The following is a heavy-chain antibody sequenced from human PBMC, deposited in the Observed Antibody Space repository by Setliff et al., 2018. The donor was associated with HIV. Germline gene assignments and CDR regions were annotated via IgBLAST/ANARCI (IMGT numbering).Heavy chain of an antibody. CDR1: GYTFTNSF. CDR3: AADSLSGGSGSD. CDR2: INPSDGAT. D-gene: IGHD3-10*01. Sequence: GASVKVSCKASGYTFTNSFMHWVRQAPGQGLEWMGIINPSDGATNYAQKFQERVTITRDMSTSTAYMELSSLRSEDTAVYYCAADSLSGGSGSDWGQGTLVTVSS. V-gene: IGHV1-46*01. J-gene: IGHJ4*02.